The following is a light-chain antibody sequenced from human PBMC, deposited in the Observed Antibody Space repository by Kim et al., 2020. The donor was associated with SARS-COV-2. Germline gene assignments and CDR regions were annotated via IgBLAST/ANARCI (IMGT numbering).Light chain of an antibody. CDR3: QQSYIIPRT. V-gene: IGKV1-39*01. CDR1: QSISSY. CDR2: LAS. J-gene: IGKJ1*01. Sequence: DIQMTQSPSSLSASVGDRVTITCRASQSISSYLNWYQHTPGKAPKLLIYLASNLQSGVPSRFSGSGSETDFTLTISSLQPEDFATYYCQQSYIIPRTFCQVTNLDIK.